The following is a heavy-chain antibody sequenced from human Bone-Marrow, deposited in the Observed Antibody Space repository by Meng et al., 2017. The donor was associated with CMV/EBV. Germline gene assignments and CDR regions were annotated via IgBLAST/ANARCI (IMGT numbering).Heavy chain of an antibody. V-gene: IGHV1-58*02. Sequence: SVKVSCKASGYTFTGYYMQWVRQARGQRLEWIGWIVVGSGNTNYAQKFQERVTITRDMSTSTAYMELSSLRSEDTAVCYCAAPNWNYNGGMDVWGQGTTVTVSS. J-gene: IGHJ6*02. D-gene: IGHD1-7*01. CDR1: GYTFTGYY. CDR2: IVVGSGNT. CDR3: AAPNWNYNGGMDV.